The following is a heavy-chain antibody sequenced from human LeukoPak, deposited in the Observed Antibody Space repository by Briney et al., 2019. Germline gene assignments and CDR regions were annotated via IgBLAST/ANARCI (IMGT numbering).Heavy chain of an antibody. Sequence: SETLSLTCIVSGGSISPNTYYWGWIRLPPGKGLEWIGEIHHRGRTYYNPSLRSRVSISVDTSKNQFSLRLTSVTAADTAVYYCARVTYNGYQHFDYWGQGNLVTVS. V-gene: IGHV4-39*07. CDR1: GGSISPNTYY. D-gene: IGHD3-10*01. CDR3: ARVTYNGYQHFDY. J-gene: IGHJ4*02. CDR2: IHHRGRT.